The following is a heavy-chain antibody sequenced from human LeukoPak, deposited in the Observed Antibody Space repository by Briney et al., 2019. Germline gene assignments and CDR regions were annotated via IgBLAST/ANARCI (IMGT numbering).Heavy chain of an antibody. Sequence: GGSLRLSCAASGFTFSSYAMSWVRQAPGKGLEWVSAISAGGGSTYYADSVKGRFTISRDNSKNTPYLQMNSLRVEDTAVYNCATGGFTGWLDLWRQDPLVSVPS. J-gene: IGHJ5*02. V-gene: IGHV3-23*01. CDR1: GFTFSSYA. CDR3: ATGGFTGWLDL. D-gene: IGHD3-10*01. CDR2: ISAGGGST.